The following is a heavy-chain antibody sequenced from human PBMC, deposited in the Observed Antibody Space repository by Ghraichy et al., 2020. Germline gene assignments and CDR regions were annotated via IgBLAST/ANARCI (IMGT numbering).Heavy chain of an antibody. D-gene: IGHD1-26*01. J-gene: IGHJ4*02. V-gene: IGHV3-48*04. CDR3: ATELGWELLRSY. Sequence: WGSLRLSCAASGITFSNYHMNWVRQAPGKGLEWVSYISSSSSRIYYADSVKGRFTISRDNARNSLYLQMNSLRAEDTAVYYCATELGWELLRSYWGQGTLVAVSS. CDR2: ISSSSSRI. CDR1: GITFSNYH.